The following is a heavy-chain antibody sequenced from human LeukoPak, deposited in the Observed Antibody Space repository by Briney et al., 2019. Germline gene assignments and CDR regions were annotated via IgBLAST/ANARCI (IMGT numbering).Heavy chain of an antibody. Sequence: PSQTLSLTCTVSGGSISSGDYYWSWIRQPPGKGLEWIGYIYYSGSTYYNPSLKSRVTISVDTSKNQFSLKLSSVTAADTAVYYCARDLWTTGMTGGFFDYWGQGTLVTVSS. CDR1: GGSISSGDYY. CDR3: ARDLWTTGMTGGFFDY. J-gene: IGHJ4*02. D-gene: IGHD1-1*01. CDR2: IYYSGST. V-gene: IGHV4-30-4*01.